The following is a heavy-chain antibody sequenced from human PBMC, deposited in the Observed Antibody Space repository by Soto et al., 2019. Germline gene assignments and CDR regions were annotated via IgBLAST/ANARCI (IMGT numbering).Heavy chain of an antibody. J-gene: IGHJ4*01. CDR2: INNDGSGT. Sequence: PGGSLRLSCAASGFTFNNYWMHWVRQGPGKGLVWVSRINNDGSGTAYADSVKGRFTISRDDAKNTLYLQMNSLRVEDTAVYYCARGRTKDCSGGSCYYLFDYWGHGTLVTVSS. V-gene: IGHV3-74*01. D-gene: IGHD2-15*01. CDR1: GFTFNNYW. CDR3: ARGRTKDCSGGSCYYLFDY.